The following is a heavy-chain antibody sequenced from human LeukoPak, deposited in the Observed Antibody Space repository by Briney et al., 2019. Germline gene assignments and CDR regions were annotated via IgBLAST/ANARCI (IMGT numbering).Heavy chain of an antibody. D-gene: IGHD2-2*01. CDR3: ARELGYCSSTSCSYYMDV. CDR1: GGSISSYY. Sequence: SETLSLTCTVSGGSISSYYWSWIRQPPGKGLEWVGYIYYSGSTNYNPSLKSRVTISVDTSKNQFSLNLSSVTAADTAVYYCARELGYCSSTSCSYYMDVWGKGTTVTISS. V-gene: IGHV4-59*01. CDR2: IYYSGST. J-gene: IGHJ6*03.